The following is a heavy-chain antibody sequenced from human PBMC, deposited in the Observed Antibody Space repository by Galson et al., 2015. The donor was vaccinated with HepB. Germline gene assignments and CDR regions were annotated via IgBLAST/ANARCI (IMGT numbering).Heavy chain of an antibody. CDR2: ISGSGGST. D-gene: IGHD6-13*01. Sequence: SLRLSCAASGFTFSSYAMSWVRQAPGKGLEWVSGISGSGGSTYYADSVKGRFTISRDNSKNTLYLQMNSLRAEDTAVYYCAKKYSSSWTLPYLDYWGQGTLVTVSS. V-gene: IGHV3-23*01. CDR1: GFTFSSYA. CDR3: AKKYSSSWTLPYLDY. J-gene: IGHJ4*02.